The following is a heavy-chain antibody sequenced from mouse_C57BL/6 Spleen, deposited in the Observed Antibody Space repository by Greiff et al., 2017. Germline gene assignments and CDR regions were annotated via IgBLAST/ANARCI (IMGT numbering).Heavy chain of an antibody. CDR2: IYPGDGDT. CDR3: ARELYYFDY. D-gene: IGHD4-1*01. J-gene: IGHJ2*01. CDR1: GYAFSSYW. V-gene: IGHV1-80*01. Sequence: QVQLQQSGAELVKPGASVKISCKASGYAFSSYWINWVKQRPGKGLEWIGQIYPGDGDTNYNGKFKGKATLTADKSSSTAYMQLSSLTSEEAAVYFCARELYYFDYWGQGTTLTVSS.